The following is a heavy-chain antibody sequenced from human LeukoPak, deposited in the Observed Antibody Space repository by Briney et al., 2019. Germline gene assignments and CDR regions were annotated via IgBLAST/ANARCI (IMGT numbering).Heavy chain of an antibody. D-gene: IGHD3-10*01. CDR1: GLTFSSYA. CDR3: AKPPYNSGSPDWGMAV. J-gene: IGHJ6*02. CDR2: ISISGGIT. V-gene: IGHV3-23*01. Sequence: LTGGSLRLSCAASGLTFSSYAMSWVRQAPGKGLEWVSSISISGGITNYADSAKGRFTISRDNSKNTLYLEMNSLRADDTAIYYCAKPPYNSGSPDWGMAVWGQGTTVTVSS.